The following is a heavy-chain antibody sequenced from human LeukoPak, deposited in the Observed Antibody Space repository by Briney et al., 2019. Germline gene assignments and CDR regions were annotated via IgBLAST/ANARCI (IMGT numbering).Heavy chain of an antibody. V-gene: IGHV3-7*01. CDR1: GFTFSSYW. CDR3: ARVVVYDILTGYSADAFDI. J-gene: IGHJ3*02. CDR2: IKQDGSEK. D-gene: IGHD3-9*01. Sequence: GGSLRLSCAASGFTFSSYWMSWVRQAPGKGLEWVANIKQDGSEKYYVDSVEGRFTISRDNAKNSLYLQMNSLRAEDTAVYYCARVVVYDILTGYSADAFDIWGQGTMVTVSS.